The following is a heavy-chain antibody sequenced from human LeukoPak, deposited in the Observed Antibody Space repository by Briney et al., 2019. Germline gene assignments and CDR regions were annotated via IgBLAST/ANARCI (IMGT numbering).Heavy chain of an antibody. CDR3: ARAKSSGSYLYDY. CDR2: SSNSSTYI. V-gene: IGHV3-21*01. CDR1: GFTFSKYS. J-gene: IGHJ4*02. D-gene: IGHD1-26*01. Sequence: GGSLRLSCAASGFTFSKYSMNWVRQAPGKGLEWVSFSSNSSTYISYADSMKGRFTVSRDNAKKSLYLQMSSLRAEDTAVYYCARAKSSGSYLYDYWGQGTLVTVSS.